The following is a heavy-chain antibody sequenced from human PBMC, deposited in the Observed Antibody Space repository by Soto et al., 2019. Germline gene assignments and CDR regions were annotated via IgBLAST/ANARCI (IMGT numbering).Heavy chain of an antibody. Sequence: QVQLVQSGAEVNKPGSSVKFSCKASGGTFSSYTISWVRQAPGQGLEWMGRIIPYLGIANYAQKFQVRVTITADKATSTAYMELSSLSSEDTAVYYCAVNVDTAFVRVSWGQGTLVTVSS. V-gene: IGHV1-69*02. CDR1: GGTFSSYT. D-gene: IGHD5-18*01. CDR2: IIPYLGIA. CDR3: AVNVDTAFVRVS. J-gene: IGHJ5*02.